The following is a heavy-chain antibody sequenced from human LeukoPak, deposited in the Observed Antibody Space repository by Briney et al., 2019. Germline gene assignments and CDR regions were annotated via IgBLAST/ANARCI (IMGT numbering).Heavy chain of an antibody. CDR1: GFSISSGHY. CDR3: VRDVLEYDDF. J-gene: IGHJ4*02. CDR2: VHHSGNS. V-gene: IGHV4-38-2*01. Sequence: KPSETLSLTCAVSGFSISSGHYWGWIRQPPGKGPEWIVSVHHSGNSYYNPSLKSRVTISVDTSRNQFSLRLTSVTAADTAVYYCVRDVLEYDDFWGQGILVTVSS. D-gene: IGHD2/OR15-2a*01.